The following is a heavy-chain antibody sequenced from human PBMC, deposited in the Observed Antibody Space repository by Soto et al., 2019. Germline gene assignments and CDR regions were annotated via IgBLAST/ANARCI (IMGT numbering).Heavy chain of an antibody. CDR2: ISYDGSNK. CDR3: AKEGEAYITILALTRNGGYFDY. D-gene: IGHD3-9*01. CDR1: GFTFSSYG. J-gene: IGHJ4*02. V-gene: IGHV3-30*18. Sequence: GGSLRLSCAASGFTFSSYGMHWVRQAPGKGLEWVAVISYDGSNKYYADSVKGRFTISRDNSKNTLYLQMNSLRAEDTAVYYAAKEGEAYITILALTRNGGYFDYWGQGTLVTVSS.